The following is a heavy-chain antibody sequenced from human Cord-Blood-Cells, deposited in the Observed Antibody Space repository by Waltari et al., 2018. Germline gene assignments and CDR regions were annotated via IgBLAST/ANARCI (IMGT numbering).Heavy chain of an antibody. V-gene: IGHV4-59*08. CDR1: GGSISSYY. J-gene: IGHJ6*02. Sequence: QVQLQESGPGLVKPSETLSLTCTVSGGSISSYYWSWIRQPPGKGLEWIGYIYYSGSTNYNPSLKSRVTISVDTSKNQCSLKLSSVTAADTAVYYCARLSYYDSSDLGTYYYYGMDVWGQGTTVTVSS. D-gene: IGHD3-22*01. CDR2: IYYSGST. CDR3: ARLSYYDSSDLGTYYYYGMDV.